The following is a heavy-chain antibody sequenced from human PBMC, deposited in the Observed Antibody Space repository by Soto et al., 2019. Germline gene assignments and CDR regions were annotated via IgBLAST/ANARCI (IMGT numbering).Heavy chain of an antibody. CDR1: GFSLSRYA. Sequence: GGSMRLSCAASGFSLSRYAMNWVRQAPGKGLEWVSTLRASGSGSYYPDSLRGRLTISRDNSKSTLFLQMNNLRADDPAVYYWAKDSSALESSGYYFASCDYWGHGTLVTVSS. V-gene: IGHV3-23*01. J-gene: IGHJ4*01. D-gene: IGHD3-22*01. CDR2: LRASGSGS. CDR3: AKDSSALESSGYYFASCDY.